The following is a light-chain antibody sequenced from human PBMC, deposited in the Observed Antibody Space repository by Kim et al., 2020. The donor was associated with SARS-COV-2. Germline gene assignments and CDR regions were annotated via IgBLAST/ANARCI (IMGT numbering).Light chain of an antibody. Sequence: PGQAVTISCTGTSSDVGGYNYVSWYQPHPGKAPKLMIYDVSKRPSGVPDRFSGSKSGNTASLTISGLQAEDEADYYCCSYAGTYTVFGGGTQLTVL. CDR1: SSDVGGYNY. V-gene: IGLV2-11*01. CDR2: DVS. CDR3: CSYAGTYTV. J-gene: IGLJ2*01.